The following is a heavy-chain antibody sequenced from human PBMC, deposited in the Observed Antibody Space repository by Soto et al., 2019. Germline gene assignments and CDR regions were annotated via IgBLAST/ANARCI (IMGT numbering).Heavy chain of an antibody. V-gene: IGHV4-34*01. Sequence: PSETLSLTCAVYGGSFSGYYWTWIRQPPGKGLEWIGEINHSGSTNYNPSLESRVTISLDTSKNQFSLKLSSVTAADTAVYFCARVGGYSYHLYGMDVWGQGTTVTVSS. J-gene: IGHJ6*02. D-gene: IGHD5-18*01. CDR1: GGSFSGYY. CDR3: ARVGGYSYHLYGMDV. CDR2: INHSGST.